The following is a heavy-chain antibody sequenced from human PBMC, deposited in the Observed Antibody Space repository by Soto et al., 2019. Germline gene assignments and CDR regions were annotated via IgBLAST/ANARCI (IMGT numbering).Heavy chain of an antibody. V-gene: IGHV3-23*01. CDR2: ISGSGGST. D-gene: IGHD3-22*01. J-gene: IGHJ6*02. CDR3: AKDITMIVVVKEDV. CDR1: GFTFSSYA. Sequence: EVQLLESGGGLVQPGGSLRLSCAASGFTFSSYAMSWVRQAPGKGLEWVSAISGSGGSTYYADSVKGRFTISRDNSKNKLYLQMNSLRAEDTAVYYCAKDITMIVVVKEDVWGQGTTVTVSS.